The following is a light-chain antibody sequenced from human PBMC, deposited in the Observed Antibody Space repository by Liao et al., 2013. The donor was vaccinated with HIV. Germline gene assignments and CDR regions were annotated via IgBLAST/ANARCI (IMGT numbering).Light chain of an antibody. J-gene: IGLJ1*01. V-gene: IGLV3-21*01. Sequence: SYELTQPPSVSVAPGKTARITCGGNNIGSKGVHWYQQKPGQAPVLVIYYDSDRPSGIPERFSGSNSGNTATLSISRVEAGDEADYYCQVWDSNSDHPYVFGTGTKVTVL. CDR2: YDS. CDR1: NIGSKG. CDR3: QVWDSNSDHPYV.